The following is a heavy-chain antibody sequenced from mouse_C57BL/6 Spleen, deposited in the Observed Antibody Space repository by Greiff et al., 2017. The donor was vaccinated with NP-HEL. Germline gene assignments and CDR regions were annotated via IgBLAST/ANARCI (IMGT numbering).Heavy chain of an antibody. CDR3: ARKGIYDGYSTSFAY. CDR1: GYTFTDYN. CDR2: INPNNGGT. D-gene: IGHD2-3*01. V-gene: IGHV1-18*01. Sequence: EVQLQQSGPELVKPGASVKIPCKASGYTFTDYNMDWVKQSHGKSLEWIGDINPNNGGTIYNQKFKGKATLTVDKSSSTAYMELRSLTSEDTAVYYCARKGIYDGYSTSFAYWGQGTLVTVAA. J-gene: IGHJ3*01.